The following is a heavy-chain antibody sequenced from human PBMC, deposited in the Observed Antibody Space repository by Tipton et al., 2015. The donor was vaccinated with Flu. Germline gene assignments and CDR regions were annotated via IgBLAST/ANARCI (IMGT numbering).Heavy chain of an antibody. D-gene: IGHD2-2*02. J-gene: IGHJ4*01. V-gene: IGHV4-39*07. CDR1: GGSINSRSYY. Sequence: GLVEPSETLSLTCTVSGGSINSRSYYWGWIRQPPGKGLEWIGNIYYSGVTYYNSSLKSRVTISIDKSRNQFSLKLKSVTAADTAVYYCAKDRGPLAFCTSSSCYIDHWGQGALVTVSS. CDR3: AKDRGPLAFCTSSSCYIDH. CDR2: IYYSGVT.